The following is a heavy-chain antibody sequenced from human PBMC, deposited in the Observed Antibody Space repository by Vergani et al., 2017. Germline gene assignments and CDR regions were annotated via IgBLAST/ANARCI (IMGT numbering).Heavy chain of an antibody. CDR1: GYTFTSYA. V-gene: IGHV7-4-1*02. J-gene: IGHJ6*02. CDR3: AMGARGDYYYGMDV. CDR2: INTNTGNP. Sequence: QVQLVQSGSELKKPGASVKVSCKASGYTFTSYAMNWVRQAPGQGLEWMGWINTNTGNPTYAQGFTGRFVFSLDTSVSTAYLQISSLKAEDTAVYCCAMGARGDYYYGMDVWGQGTTVTVSS.